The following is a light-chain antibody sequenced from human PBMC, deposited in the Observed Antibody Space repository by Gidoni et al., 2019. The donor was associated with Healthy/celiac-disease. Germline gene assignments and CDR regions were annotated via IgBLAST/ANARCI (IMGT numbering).Light chain of an antibody. J-gene: IGLJ2*01. V-gene: IGLV1-47*02. CDR1: SSNTGSNH. CDR3: AAWDDSLSGHVI. CDR2: SNN. Sequence: QSVLTQPPSASGTPGQRVTISCSGSSSNTGSNHVYWYQQHPGTAPKLLIYSNNQRPSGVPDRFSGSKSGTSASLAISGLRSEDEADYYCAAWDDSLSGHVIFGGGTKLTVL.